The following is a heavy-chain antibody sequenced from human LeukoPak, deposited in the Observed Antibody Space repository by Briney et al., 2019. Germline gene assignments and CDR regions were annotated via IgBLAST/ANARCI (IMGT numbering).Heavy chain of an antibody. J-gene: IGHJ4*02. CDR1: GGSISSYY. Sequence: SETLSLTCTVSGGSISSYYWSWIRQPPGKGLEWIGEINHSGSTNYNPSLKSRVTISVDTSKNQFSLKLSSVTAADTAVYYCAIMPPYYYDSSGYYYGNDYWGQGTLVTVSS. V-gene: IGHV4-34*01. CDR3: AIMPPYYYDSSGYYYGNDY. D-gene: IGHD3-22*01. CDR2: INHSGST.